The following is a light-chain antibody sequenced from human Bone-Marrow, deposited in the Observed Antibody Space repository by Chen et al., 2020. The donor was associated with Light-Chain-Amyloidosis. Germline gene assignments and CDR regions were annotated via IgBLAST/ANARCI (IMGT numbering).Light chain of an antibody. CDR2: RDT. V-gene: IGLV3-25*03. J-gene: IGLJ2*01. Sequence: SYDLTQPPSVSVSPGQTARITCSGDDLPTKNAYCYQQTPGQAPVLVIHRDTERPSGISERLSGSSSGTTATLTISGVQAEDEADYHCQSADSSGTYQVIFGGGTKLTVL. CDR3: QSADSSGTYQVI. CDR1: DLPTKN.